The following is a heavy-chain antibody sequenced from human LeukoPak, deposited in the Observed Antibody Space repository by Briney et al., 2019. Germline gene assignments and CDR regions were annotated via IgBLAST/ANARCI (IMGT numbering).Heavy chain of an antibody. CDR3: AREPAMGPYYYYGMDV. CDR2: INAGNGNT. V-gene: IGHV1-3*01. J-gene: IGHJ6*04. D-gene: IGHD5-18*01. CDR1: GYTFTSYA. Sequence: ASVKVSCKASGYTFTSYAMHWVRQAPGQRLEWMGWINAGNGNTKYSQKFQGRVTITRDTSASTAHMELSSLRSEDTAVYYCAREPAMGPYYYYGMDVWGKGTTVTVSS.